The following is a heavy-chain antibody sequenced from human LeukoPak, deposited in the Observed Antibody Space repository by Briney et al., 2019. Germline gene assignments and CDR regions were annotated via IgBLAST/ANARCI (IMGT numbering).Heavy chain of an antibody. V-gene: IGHV3-23*01. CDR1: GFTFSSYA. Sequence: PGGSLRLSCAASGFTFSSYAMSWVRQAPGKGLEWVSAISGSGGSTYYADSVKGRFTISRDNSKNTLYLQMNNLRAEDTAVYYCAKNSLPAWETFDYWGQGTLVTVSS. J-gene: IGHJ4*02. CDR2: ISGSGGST. D-gene: IGHD1-26*01. CDR3: AKNSLPAWETFDY.